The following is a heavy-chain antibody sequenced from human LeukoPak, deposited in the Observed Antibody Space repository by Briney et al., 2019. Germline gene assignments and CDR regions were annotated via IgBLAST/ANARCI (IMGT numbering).Heavy chain of an antibody. V-gene: IGHV4-59*01. D-gene: IGHD2-15*01. Sequence: SETLSLTCTVSGGSISSYYWSWIRQPPGKGLEWIGYIYYSGSTNYNPSLKSRVTISVDTSKNQFSLKLSSVTAADTAVYYCARGCSGGSCYKSFDYWGQGTLVTVSS. CDR2: IYYSGST. CDR3: ARGCSGGSCYKSFDY. J-gene: IGHJ4*02. CDR1: GGSISSYY.